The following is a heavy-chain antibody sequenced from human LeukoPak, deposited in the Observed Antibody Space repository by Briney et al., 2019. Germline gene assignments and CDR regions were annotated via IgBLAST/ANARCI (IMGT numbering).Heavy chain of an antibody. V-gene: IGHV3-30*04. D-gene: IGHD3-22*01. CDR3: ASAYDSSGLDV. CDR1: GFTFSSYA. Sequence: GGSLRLSCAASGFTFSSYAMHWVRQAPGKGLEWVAVISYDGSNKYYADSVKGRFTISRDNSKNTLYLQMNSLRAEDTAVYYCASAYDSSGLDVWGQGTTVTVSS. J-gene: IGHJ6*02. CDR2: ISYDGSNK.